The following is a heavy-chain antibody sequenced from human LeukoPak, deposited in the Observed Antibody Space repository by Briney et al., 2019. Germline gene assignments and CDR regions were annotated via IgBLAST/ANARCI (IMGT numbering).Heavy chain of an antibody. V-gene: IGHV2-5*02. CDR2: IYWDDDK. CDR1: GFSLSTSGVG. CDR3: AHTNYDFWSGAQRFYYYMDV. D-gene: IGHD3-3*01. Sequence: ESGPTLVKPXQTLTLTCTFSGFSLSTSGVGVGWIRQPPGKALEWLALIYWDDDKRHSPSLKSRLTITKDTSKNQVVLTMTNMDPVDTATYYCAHTNYDFWSGAQRFYYYMDVWGKGTTVTVSS. J-gene: IGHJ6*03.